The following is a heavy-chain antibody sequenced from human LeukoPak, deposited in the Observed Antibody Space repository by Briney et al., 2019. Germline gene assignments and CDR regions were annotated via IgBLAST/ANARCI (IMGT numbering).Heavy chain of an antibody. D-gene: IGHD6-19*01. CDR2: IYSGGST. V-gene: IGHV3-66*01. CDR1: GFTVSNNY. Sequence: GGSLRLSCAASGFTVSNNYMSWVRQAPGKGLEWVSVIYSGGSTDYADSVKGRFTISRDNSKNTLYLEMSSLRPDDTAVYYCVKVSVAGTSVDDWGQGTLVTVSS. J-gene: IGHJ4*02. CDR3: VKVSVAGTSVDD.